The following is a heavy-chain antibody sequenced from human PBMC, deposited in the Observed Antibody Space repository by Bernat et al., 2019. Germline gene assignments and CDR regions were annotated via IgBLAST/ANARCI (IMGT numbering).Heavy chain of an antibody. D-gene: IGHD2-15*01. V-gene: IGHV3-33*01. Sequence: QVQLVESGGGVVQPGRSLRLSCAASGFTFSTYGMHWVRQAPGKGLEWVAVIWSDGTNKYYADSVKGRFTISRDNSNDTMYLQMNSLRAEDTAVYSCARASGPFDYWGQGTLVTVSS. CDR3: ARASGPFDY. J-gene: IGHJ4*02. CDR1: GFTFSTYG. CDR2: IWSDGTNK.